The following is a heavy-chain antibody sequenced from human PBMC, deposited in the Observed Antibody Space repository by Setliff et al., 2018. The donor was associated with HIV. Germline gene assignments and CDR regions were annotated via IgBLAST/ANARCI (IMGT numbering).Heavy chain of an antibody. CDR3: VRELLGSGGTVPEVNFFDS. J-gene: IGHJ5*01. V-gene: IGHV4-39*07. Sequence: PSETLSLTCKVSGGSFNTKRTKWGWIRQSPGKGLEWIGSIFYFGSVTYNPSLKSRPLISIDMSKTQSSLNLRSVTAADTAVYYCVRELLGSGGTVPEVNFFDSWGQGTLVTVSS. CDR2: IFYFGSV. CDR1: GGSFNTKRTK. D-gene: IGHD1-26*01.